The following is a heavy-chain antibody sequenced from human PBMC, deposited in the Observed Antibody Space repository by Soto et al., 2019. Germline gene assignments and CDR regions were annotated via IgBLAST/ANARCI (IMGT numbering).Heavy chain of an antibody. Sequence: EVQLVESGGGLVQPGGSPRLSCAASGFTFSSYSMNWVRQAPGKGLEWVSYISSSSSTIYYADSVKGRFTISRDNAKSSLYLQVTSLRAEDTAVYYCARIARYCSGGSCYYYYYYMDVWGKGTTVNVSS. CDR3: ARIARYCSGGSCYYYYYYMDV. CDR2: ISSSSSTI. V-gene: IGHV3-48*01. CDR1: GFTFSSYS. D-gene: IGHD2-15*01. J-gene: IGHJ6*03.